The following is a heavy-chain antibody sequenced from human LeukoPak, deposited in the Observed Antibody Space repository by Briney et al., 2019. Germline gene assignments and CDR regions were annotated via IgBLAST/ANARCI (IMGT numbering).Heavy chain of an antibody. D-gene: IGHD1-26*01. CDR2: INHSGST. Sequence: SETLSLTCAVYGGSFSGYYWSWIRQPPGKGLEWIGEINHSGSTNYNPSLKSRVTISVDTSKNQFSLKLSSVTAADTVVYYCSRDGGRDSGSYYEDYWGQGTLVTVSS. CDR1: GGSFSGYY. CDR3: SRDGGRDSGSYYEDY. J-gene: IGHJ4*02. V-gene: IGHV4-34*01.